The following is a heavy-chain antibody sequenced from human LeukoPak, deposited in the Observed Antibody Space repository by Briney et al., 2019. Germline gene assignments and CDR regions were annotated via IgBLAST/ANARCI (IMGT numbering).Heavy chain of an antibody. J-gene: IGHJ4*02. CDR1: GGSISSYY. D-gene: IGHD2-15*01. V-gene: IGHV4-4*07. CDR2: IYTSGST. Sequence: PSETLSLTCTVSGGSISSYYCSWIRQPAGKGLEWIGRIYTSGSTNYNPSLKSRVTTSVDTSKNQFSLKLSSVTAADTAVYYCARVGYCSGGSCFDYWGQGTLVTVSS. CDR3: ARVGYCSGGSCFDY.